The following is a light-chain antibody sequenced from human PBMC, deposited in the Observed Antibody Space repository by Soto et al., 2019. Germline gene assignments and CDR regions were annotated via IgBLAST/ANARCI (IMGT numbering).Light chain of an antibody. V-gene: IGKV3-15*01. Sequence: EIVMTQSPATLSVSPGERATPSCRASQSVSSNLAWYQQKPGQAPRLLIYGASTRATGIPARFSGSGSGTEFTLTISSLQSGDFAVYYCQQYNNWPPGVTFGQGTRLEIK. CDR3: QQYNNWPPGVT. CDR1: QSVSSN. J-gene: IGKJ5*01. CDR2: GAS.